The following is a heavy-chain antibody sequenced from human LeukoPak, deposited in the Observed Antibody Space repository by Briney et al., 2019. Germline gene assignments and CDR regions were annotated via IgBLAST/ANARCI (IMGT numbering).Heavy chain of an antibody. J-gene: IGHJ4*02. CDR3: ARDRGTFYYDSGGYFFDY. CDR2: ISAYNGNT. CDR1: GYTFTSYG. Sequence: ASVKVSCKASGYTFTSYGISWVRQAPGQGLEWMGWISAYNGNTNYAQKLQGRVTMTTDTSTSIAYMELRSLRSDDTAVYYCARDRGTFYYDSGGYFFDYWGQGTLVTVSS. V-gene: IGHV1-18*01. D-gene: IGHD3-22*01.